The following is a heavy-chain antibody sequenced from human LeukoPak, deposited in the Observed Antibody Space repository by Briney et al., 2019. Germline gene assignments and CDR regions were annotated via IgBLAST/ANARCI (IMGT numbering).Heavy chain of an antibody. D-gene: IGHD3-10*01. CDR3: AREVSMVRGVFDY. CDR2: IYSGGST. V-gene: IGHV3-53*01. CDR1: GFIVSSNY. J-gene: IGHJ4*02. Sequence: GGSLRLSCAASGFIVSSNYMSWVRQAPGKGLEWVSVIYSGGSTYYADSVKGRFTISRDNSKNTLYLQVNSLRAEDTAVYYCAREVSMVRGVFDYWGQGTLVTVSS.